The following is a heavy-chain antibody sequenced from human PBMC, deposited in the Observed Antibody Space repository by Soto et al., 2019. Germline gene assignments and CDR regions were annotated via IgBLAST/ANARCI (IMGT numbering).Heavy chain of an antibody. V-gene: IGHV3-30*18. CDR2: ISYDGSNQ. J-gene: IGHJ4*02. Sequence: PGGSLRLSCAASGFTFNIYGMHWGRQAPDKGLEWVALISYDGSNQYYADSVKGRFTISRDNSKNTLFLQMNSLRADDTAVYYCAKDQASGQGSFDSWGQGTLVTV. CDR3: AKDQASGQGSFDS. CDR1: GFTFNIYG.